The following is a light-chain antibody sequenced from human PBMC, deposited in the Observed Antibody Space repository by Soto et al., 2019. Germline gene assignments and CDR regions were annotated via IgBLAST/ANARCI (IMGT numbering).Light chain of an antibody. V-gene: IGKV3-15*01. CDR3: HQVNDWPRGT. Sequence: EIVMTQSPATLSVSPGERATLSCRASQSISSYLAWYQQKPGQAPRLLIYGASTRATDIPARFSGGGSGTEFTLTINSLQSADVAVYYCHQVNDWPRGTFGQGTKVEVK. J-gene: IGKJ1*01. CDR1: QSISSY. CDR2: GAS.